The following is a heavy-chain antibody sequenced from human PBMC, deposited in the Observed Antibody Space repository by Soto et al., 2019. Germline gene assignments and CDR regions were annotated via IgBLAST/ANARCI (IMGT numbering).Heavy chain of an antibody. CDR1: GFTFSNYD. V-gene: IGHV3-13*01. CDR2: IGAAGYT. J-gene: IGHJ6*02. Sequence: PRLSCAASGFTFSNYDMHWVRQATGKGLEWVSGIGAAGYTYYPGSVNGRFIISRENAKNSLNLQINSLRAGDTAVYYCVRGVVGYGDYYYGFDVWGQGTTVTVSS. D-gene: IGHD3-22*01. CDR3: VRGVVGYGDYYYGFDV.